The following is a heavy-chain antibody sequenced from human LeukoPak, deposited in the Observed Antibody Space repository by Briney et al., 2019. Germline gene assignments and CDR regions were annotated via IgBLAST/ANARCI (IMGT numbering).Heavy chain of an antibody. V-gene: IGHV1-58*02. Sequence: SVKVSCKASGFTFTSSAMQWVRQARGQRLEWIGWIVVGSGNTNCAQKFQERVTITRDMSTSTVYMELSSLRSEDAAVYYCAAELGRYYDSSGYYDPWGQGTLVTVSS. CDR3: AAELGRYYDSSGYYDP. J-gene: IGHJ5*02. CDR1: GFTFTSSA. D-gene: IGHD3-22*01. CDR2: IVVGSGNT.